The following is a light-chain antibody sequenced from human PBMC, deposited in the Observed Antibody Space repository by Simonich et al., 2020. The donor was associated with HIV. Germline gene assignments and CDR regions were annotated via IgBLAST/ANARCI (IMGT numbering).Light chain of an antibody. V-gene: IGLV2-14*01. CDR3: SSYTSSSTLV. CDR2: DVS. J-gene: IGLJ2*01. Sequence: QSALTQPASVSGSPGQSITLSCTGTSSDVGGYNYVSWSQQHPGKAPKLMIYDVSKRPSGGSNRFSSSKSGNTASLTIAGLQAEDEADYYCSSYTSSSTLVFGGGTKLTVL. CDR1: SSDVGGYNY.